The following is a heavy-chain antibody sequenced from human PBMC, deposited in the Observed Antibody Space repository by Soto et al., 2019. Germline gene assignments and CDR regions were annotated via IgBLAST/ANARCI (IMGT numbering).Heavy chain of an antibody. CDR3: ARDGNYGDYAFDY. J-gene: IGHJ4*02. CDR1: GFTFSSYG. CDR2: IWYDGSNK. D-gene: IGHD4-17*01. Sequence: QVQLVESGGGVVQPGRSLRLSCAASGFTFSSYGMHWVRQAPGKGLEWVAVIWYDGSNKYYADSVKGRFTISRDNSKNTLYLQMNSLRAEDTAVYYCARDGNYGDYAFDYWGQGTLVTDSS. V-gene: IGHV3-33*01.